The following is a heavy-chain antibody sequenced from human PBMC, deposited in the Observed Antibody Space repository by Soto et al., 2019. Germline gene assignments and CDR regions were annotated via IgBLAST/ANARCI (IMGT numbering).Heavy chain of an antibody. D-gene: IGHD4-17*01. CDR1: GGSISSSSYY. V-gene: IGHV4-39*01. J-gene: IGHJ4*02. Sequence: QLQLQESGPGLVKPSETLSLTCTVSGGSISSSSYYWGWIRQPPGKGLEWIGRIYYSGSTYYNPTVKGRVTIHVDTSKNQFYLKLSSVTAADTAVYYCARQILGDYDPSGYFDYWGQGTLVPVSS. CDR2: IYYSGST. CDR3: ARQILGDYDPSGYFDY.